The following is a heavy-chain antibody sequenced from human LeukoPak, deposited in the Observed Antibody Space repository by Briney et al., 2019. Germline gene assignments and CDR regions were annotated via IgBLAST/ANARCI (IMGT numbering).Heavy chain of an antibody. D-gene: IGHD6-19*01. J-gene: IGHJ5*02. Sequence: PSETLSLTCTVSGGSISSYYWSWIRQPPGKGLEWIGYIYYSGSTDYNPSLKSRVTISVETSKNQFSLKLSSVTAADTAVYYCARDPFSVAGTWGQGTLVTVSS. CDR3: ARDPFSVAGT. CDR2: IYYSGST. V-gene: IGHV4-59*12. CDR1: GGSISSYY.